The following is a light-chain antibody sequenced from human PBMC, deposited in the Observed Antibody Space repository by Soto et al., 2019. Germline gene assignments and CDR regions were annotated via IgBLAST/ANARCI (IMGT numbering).Light chain of an antibody. CDR3: SSYTSGSTI. V-gene: IGLV2-14*01. CDR2: DVS. J-gene: IGLJ1*01. CDR1: SSDVGGYNY. Sequence: QSALTQPASVSGSPGQSITISCTGTSSDVGGYNYVSWYQQHPGKAPKLMIYDVSNRPSGVSNRFSGSKSGNTASLTISGLQAEDEDDYYCSSYTSGSTIFGTGTKVTVL.